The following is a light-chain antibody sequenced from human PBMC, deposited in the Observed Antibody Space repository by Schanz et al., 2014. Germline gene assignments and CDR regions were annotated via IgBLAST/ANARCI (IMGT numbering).Light chain of an antibody. Sequence: EIVLTQSSGTLSLSPGERATLSCRASQSVASNFLAWYQQRPGQAPRLLIYGASTRATGIPAKFSGSGSGTEFTLTISSLEPEDFAVYYCQQRSNWPPFTFGPGTKVDIK. CDR1: QSVASNF. J-gene: IGKJ3*01. CDR3: QQRSNWPPFT. CDR2: GAS. V-gene: IGKV3-11*01.